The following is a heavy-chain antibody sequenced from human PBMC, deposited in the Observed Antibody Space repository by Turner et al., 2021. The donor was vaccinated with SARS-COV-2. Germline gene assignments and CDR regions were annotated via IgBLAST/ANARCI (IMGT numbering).Heavy chain of an antibody. D-gene: IGHD5-18*01. CDR2: IYSGGST. J-gene: IGHJ4*02. V-gene: IGHV3-53*01. CDR3: ARVGSYGRRDVDY. CDR1: GFTVSSNY. Sequence: EVQLVESGGGLSQPGGSVGPDCPASGFTVSSNYMSWVRQAPGKGLEWVSVIYSGGSTYYADSVKGRFTISRDNSKNTLYLQMNSLRAEYTAVYYCARVGSYGRRDVDYWGQGTLVTVSS.